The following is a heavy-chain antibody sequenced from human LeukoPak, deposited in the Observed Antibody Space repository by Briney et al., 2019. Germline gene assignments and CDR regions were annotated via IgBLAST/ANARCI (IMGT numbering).Heavy chain of an antibody. V-gene: IGHV3-53*01. J-gene: IGHJ4*02. CDR2: IYSGGST. D-gene: IGHD6-19*01. CDR3: ARGGIAVAGREIDY. CDR1: GFTVSSNY. Sequence: GGSLRLSCAASGFTVSSNYVSWVRQAPGKGLEWVSVIYSGGSTYYSDSVKGRFTISRDNSKNTLYLQMDSLRAEDTAVYYCARGGIAVAGREIDYWGQGTLVTVSS.